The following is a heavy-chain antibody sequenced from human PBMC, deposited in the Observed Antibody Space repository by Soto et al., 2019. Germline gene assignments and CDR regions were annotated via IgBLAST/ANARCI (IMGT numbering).Heavy chain of an antibody. Sequence: GSLRLSCAASGFTFSRYSMNWVRQAPGKGLEWVSSISSSSNYIYYADSVKGRFTISRDNAKNSLYLQMNSLRAEDTAVYYCAREAPNYDILTGYGDNWFDPWGQGTLVTVSS. D-gene: IGHD3-9*01. CDR1: GFTFSRYS. CDR3: AREAPNYDILTGYGDNWFDP. CDR2: ISSSSNYI. J-gene: IGHJ5*02. V-gene: IGHV3-21*01.